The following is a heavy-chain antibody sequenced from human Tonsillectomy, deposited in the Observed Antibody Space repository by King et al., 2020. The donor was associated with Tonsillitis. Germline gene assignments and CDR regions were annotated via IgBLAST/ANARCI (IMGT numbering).Heavy chain of an antibody. V-gene: IGHV1-58*01. D-gene: IGHD3-22*01. Sequence: VQLVESGPEVKKPGTSVKVSCKASGFTFTSSAVQWVRQARGQRLEWIGWIVVGSGNTNYAQKFQERVTITRDMSTSTAYMELSSLRSEDTAVYYCAASQPRPYYYDSSGYYYEDYWGQGTLVTVS. CDR1: GFTFTSSA. CDR2: IVVGSGNT. CDR3: AASQPRPYYYDSSGYYYEDY. J-gene: IGHJ4*02.